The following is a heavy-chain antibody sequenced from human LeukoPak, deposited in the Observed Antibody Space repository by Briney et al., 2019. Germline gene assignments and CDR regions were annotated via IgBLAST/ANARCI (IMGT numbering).Heavy chain of an antibody. CDR1: GFTFSSYA. Sequence: TGGSLRLSCAASGFTFSSYAMSWARQAPGKGLEWVSAISGSGGSTYYADSVKGRFTISRDNSKNTLYLQMNSLRAEDTAVYYCAKDSDDILTGYYNPLYYYGMDVWGQGTTVTVSS. J-gene: IGHJ6*02. CDR2: ISGSGGST. CDR3: AKDSDDILTGYYNPLYYYGMDV. D-gene: IGHD3-9*01. V-gene: IGHV3-23*01.